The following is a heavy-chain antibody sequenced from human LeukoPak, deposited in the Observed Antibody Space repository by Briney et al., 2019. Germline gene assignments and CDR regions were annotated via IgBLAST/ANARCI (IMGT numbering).Heavy chain of an antibody. Sequence: GGSLRLSCAASGFTFSNYWIHWVRHAPGKRLVWDSRINTDGSSTDYADFVKSRFTISRNNAKNTLYLQMNSLRAEDTAVYYCARNLDGYRSGNGAWGQGTLVTVSS. D-gene: IGHD5-12*01. CDR1: GFTFSNYW. CDR2: INTDGSST. J-gene: IGHJ5*02. V-gene: IGHV3-74*01. CDR3: ARNLDGYRSGNGA.